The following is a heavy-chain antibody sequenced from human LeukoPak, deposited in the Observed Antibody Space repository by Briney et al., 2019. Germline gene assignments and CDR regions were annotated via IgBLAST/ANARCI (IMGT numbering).Heavy chain of an antibody. CDR2: IYHSGST. J-gene: IGHJ4*02. V-gene: IGHV4-38-2*02. CDR1: GYSISSGYY. D-gene: IGHD3-10*01. Sequence: SETLSLTCTVSGYSISSGYYWGWTRQPPGKGLEWIGSIYHSGSTYYNPSLKSRVTISVDTSKNQFSLKLSSVTAADTAVYYCAGASYGSGSYGGYYFDYWGQGTLVTVSS. CDR3: AGASYGSGSYGGYYFDY.